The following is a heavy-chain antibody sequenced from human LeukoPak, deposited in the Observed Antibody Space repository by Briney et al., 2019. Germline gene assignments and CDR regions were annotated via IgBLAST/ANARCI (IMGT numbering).Heavy chain of an antibody. V-gene: IGHV4-4*09. D-gene: IGHD3-10*01. CDR1: GGSISSYY. CDR3: ARGITMVPWFDP. Sequence: SETLSLTCTVSGGSISSYYWSWIRQPPGKGLEWIGYIYTSGSTNYNPSLKSRVTISVDTSKNQFSLKLNSVTAADTAVYYCARGITMVPWFDPWGQGTLVTVSS. CDR2: IYTSGST. J-gene: IGHJ5*02.